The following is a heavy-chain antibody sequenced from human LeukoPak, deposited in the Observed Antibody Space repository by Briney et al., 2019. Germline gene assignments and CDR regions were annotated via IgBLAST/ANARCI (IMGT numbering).Heavy chain of an antibody. Sequence: GGSLRLSCAASGFTFSSYEMNWVRQAPGKGLEWVSYISGGGTTIFYADSVKGRFTISRDNAKNSLYLHMNSLSAEDTALYFCATETENSNYDAFDIWGQGALVTVSS. CDR1: GFTFSSYE. CDR3: ATETENSNYDAFDI. J-gene: IGHJ3*02. CDR2: ISGGGTTI. D-gene: IGHD4-11*01. V-gene: IGHV3-48*03.